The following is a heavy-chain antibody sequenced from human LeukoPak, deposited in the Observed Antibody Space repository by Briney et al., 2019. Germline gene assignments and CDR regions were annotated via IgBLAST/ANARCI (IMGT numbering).Heavy chain of an antibody. CDR1: GGTFSSYA. D-gene: IGHD1-1*01. CDR3: ARVSPTGTSADY. V-gene: IGHV1-69*13. J-gene: IGHJ4*02. Sequence: SVKVSCKASGGTFSSYAISWVRQAPGQGLEWMGGIIPIFGTANYAQKFQGRVTITADESASTAYMELSSLKSEDTAVYYCARVSPTGTSADYWGQGTLVTVSS. CDR2: IIPIFGTA.